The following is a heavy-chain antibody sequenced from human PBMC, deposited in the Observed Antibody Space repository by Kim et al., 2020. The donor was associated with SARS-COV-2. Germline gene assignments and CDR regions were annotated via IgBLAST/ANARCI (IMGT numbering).Heavy chain of an antibody. CDR2: ISSSSSYT. CDR3: VRGDYDILTGYYNGYYGMDI. CDR1: GFTFSDYY. J-gene: IGHJ6*02. D-gene: IGHD3-9*01. V-gene: IGHV3-11*03. Sequence: GGSLRLSCAASGFTFSDYYMSWIRQAPGKGLEWISYISSSSSYTNYADSVKGRFTISRDNAKNSLYLQMNSLRAEDTAVYYCVRGDYDILTGYYNGYYGMDIWGQGTTVTVSS.